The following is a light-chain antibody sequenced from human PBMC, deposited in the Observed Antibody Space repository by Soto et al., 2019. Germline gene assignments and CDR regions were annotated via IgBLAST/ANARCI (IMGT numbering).Light chain of an antibody. Sequence: EIVLTQSPATLSLSPGERATLSCRASQSVSSYLAWYQQKPGQAPRLLIYDASNRATGIPARFSGSESGTDFTLTISSLEPEDLAVYYCQQRSTFGQGTKLEIK. CDR1: QSVSSY. CDR3: QQRST. V-gene: IGKV3-11*01. CDR2: DAS. J-gene: IGKJ2*01.